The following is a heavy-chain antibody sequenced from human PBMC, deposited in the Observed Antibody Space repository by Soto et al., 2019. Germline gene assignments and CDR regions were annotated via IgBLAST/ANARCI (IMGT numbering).Heavy chain of an antibody. J-gene: IGHJ5*02. CDR2: ISSNSAYI. CDR1: GFTFRSFT. Sequence: LRLSCSASGFTFRSFTMNWVRQAPGKGLEWVSTISSNSAYIYYTDALRGRFTISRDNAKNSLHLQMNSLRAEDTAVYYCTRDASRDSSARGWFDPWGPGTLVTV. CDR3: TRDASRDSSARGWFDP. D-gene: IGHD6-13*01. V-gene: IGHV3-21*01.